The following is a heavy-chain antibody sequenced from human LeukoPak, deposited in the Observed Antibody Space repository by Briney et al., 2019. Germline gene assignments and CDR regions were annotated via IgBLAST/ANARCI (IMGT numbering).Heavy chain of an antibody. CDR2: ISSSSSYI. D-gene: IGHD4-17*01. J-gene: IGHJ4*02. CDR3: ARVGYGDYYFDY. CDR1: GFTFSSYS. V-gene: IGHV3-21*01. Sequence: PGGSLRLSCAASGFTFSSYSMNWVRRAPGKGLEWVSSISSSSSYIYYADSVKGRFTISRDNAKNSLYLQMNSLRAEDTAVYYCARVGYGDYYFDYWGQGTLVTVSS.